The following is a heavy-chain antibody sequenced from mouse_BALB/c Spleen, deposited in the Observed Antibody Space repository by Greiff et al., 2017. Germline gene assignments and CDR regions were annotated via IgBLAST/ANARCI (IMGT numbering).Heavy chain of an antibody. J-gene: IGHJ1*01. Sequence: EVQRVESGGDLVKPGGSLKLSCAASGFTFSSYGMSWVRQTPDKRLEWVATISSGGSYTYYPDSVKGRFTISRDNAKNTLYLQMSSLKSEDTAMYYCARHEDYGSSYWYFDVWGAGTTVTVSS. CDR1: GFTFSSYG. V-gene: IGHV5-6*01. CDR2: ISSGGSYT. CDR3: ARHEDYGSSYWYFDV. D-gene: IGHD1-1*01.